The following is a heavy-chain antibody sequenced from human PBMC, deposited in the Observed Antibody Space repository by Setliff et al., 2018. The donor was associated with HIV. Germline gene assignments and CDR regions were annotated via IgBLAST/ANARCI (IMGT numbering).Heavy chain of an antibody. V-gene: IGHV1-2*02. CDR3: ARDHSGSLFDY. CDR2: MNPTTGGT. J-gene: IGHJ4*02. D-gene: IGHD3-10*01. Sequence: GASVKVSCKASGYTFSDYSMHWVRQAPGQGLEWMGWMNPTTGGTNYAQKFHDRVTMTRDSSNTTVYMEMSSLTSDDTAIYYCARDHSGSLFDYWGQGTLVTVSS. CDR1: GYTFSDYS.